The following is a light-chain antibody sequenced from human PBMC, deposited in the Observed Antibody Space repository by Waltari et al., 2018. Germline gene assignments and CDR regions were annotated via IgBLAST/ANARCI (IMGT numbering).Light chain of an antibody. CDR1: QDITNY. V-gene: IGKV1-33*01. Sequence: DIQMTQSPSSLSASVGDRVTITCQASQDITNYLNWYQQKPGKAPKLLIYDASNLERGVPSRFSGSGSGTDFTFTISSLQPEDIATYYCQQYDNVPTFGQGTRLEVK. J-gene: IGKJ5*01. CDR3: QQYDNVPT. CDR2: DAS.